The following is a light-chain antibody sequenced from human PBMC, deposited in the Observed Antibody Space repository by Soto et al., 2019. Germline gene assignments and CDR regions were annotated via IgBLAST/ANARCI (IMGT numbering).Light chain of an antibody. CDR3: QQSYMTPYT. V-gene: IGKV1-39*01. Sequence: DIQMTQSPSSLSASVGDRVTITCRASQSSSDYLHWYQQKPGKAPKLLIYATSNLQSGVPSRFSGSGSGTDFILTISSLQPEDFATYFCQQSYMTPYTFGQGTKLEI. CDR2: ATS. CDR1: QSSSDY. J-gene: IGKJ2*01.